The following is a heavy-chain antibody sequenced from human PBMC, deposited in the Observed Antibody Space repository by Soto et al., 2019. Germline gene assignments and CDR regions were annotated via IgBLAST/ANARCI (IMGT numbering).Heavy chain of an antibody. CDR2: ISYDGSNK. CDR3: AGYYYDRSGYPTYTGGGDY. J-gene: IGHJ4*02. D-gene: IGHD3-22*01. CDR1: GFTFSSYG. V-gene: IGHV3-30*03. Sequence: QVQLVESGGGVVQPGRSLRLSCAASGFTFSSYGMHWVRQAPGKGLEWVAVISYDGSNKYYADSVKGRFTISRDNSKNTLYLQMTSLRAEDTAAYYCAGYYYDRSGYPTYTGGGDYWGQGTLVTVSS.